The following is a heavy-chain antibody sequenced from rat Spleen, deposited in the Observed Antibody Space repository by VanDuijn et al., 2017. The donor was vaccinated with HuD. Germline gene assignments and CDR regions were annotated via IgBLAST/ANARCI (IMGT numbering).Heavy chain of an antibody. J-gene: IGHJ2*01. CDR1: GFSLTDYS. V-gene: IGHV2S63*01. D-gene: IGHD1-11*01. CDR3: TRSWGGYSRDYFDY. CDR2: ISSGGST. Sequence: EVQLKESGPGLVQPSQTLSLTCTVSGFSLTDYSVHWVRQPPGKGLEWIAAISSGGSTYYNSALKSRLSISRDTSKSQVFLKMSSLQTEDTAIYYCTRSWGGYSRDYFDYWGQGVMVTVSS.